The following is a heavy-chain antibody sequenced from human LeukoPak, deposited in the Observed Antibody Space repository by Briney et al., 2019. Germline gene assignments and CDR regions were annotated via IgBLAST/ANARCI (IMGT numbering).Heavy chain of an antibody. D-gene: IGHD5-12*01. J-gene: IGHJ5*02. Sequence: GESLKISCKASGYGFTSYWIVWVRQMPGKGLEWMGIIYPGDSDTRYSPSFQGQVTISADKSISTAYLQWSSLKASDTAMYYCARLGYSGYDYRNNWFDPWGQGTLVTVSS. CDR2: IYPGDSDT. CDR1: GYGFTSYW. CDR3: ARLGYSGYDYRNNWFDP. V-gene: IGHV5-51*01.